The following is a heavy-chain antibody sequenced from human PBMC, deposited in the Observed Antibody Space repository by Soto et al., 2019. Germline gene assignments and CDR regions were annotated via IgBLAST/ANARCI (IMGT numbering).Heavy chain of an antibody. CDR2: IYSSGST. Sequence: QVQLQESGPGLVKPSETLSLTCTVSGGDIRTSYWTWIRQPAGKGLEWIGRIYSSGSTKYNPSLKSRVTMSLDTSKNQFALRLSSVTAADTAVYYCARGQRFSDWFDPWGQGTLVTVSS. D-gene: IGHD3-3*01. J-gene: IGHJ5*02. V-gene: IGHV4-4*07. CDR1: GGDIRTSY. CDR3: ARGQRFSDWFDP.